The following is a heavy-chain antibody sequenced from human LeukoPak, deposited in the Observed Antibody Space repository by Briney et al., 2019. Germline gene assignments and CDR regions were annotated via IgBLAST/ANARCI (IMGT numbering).Heavy chain of an antibody. CDR3: ARDMYYDILTGYYYYYGMDV. CDR2: IKQDGSEK. V-gene: IGHV3-7*03. Sequence: GGSLRLSCAASGFTFSSYWMSWVRQAPGKGLEWVANIKQDGSEKYYVDSVKGRFTISRDNAKNSLYLHMNSLRAEDTAVYYCARDMYYDILTGYYYYYGMDVWGKGTTVTVSS. CDR1: GFTFSSYW. J-gene: IGHJ6*04. D-gene: IGHD3-9*01.